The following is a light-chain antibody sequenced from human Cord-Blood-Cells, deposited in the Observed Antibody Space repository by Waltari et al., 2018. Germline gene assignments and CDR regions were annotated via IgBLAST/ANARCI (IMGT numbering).Light chain of an antibody. Sequence: SYGLTQPPSVSVSPGQTARITCSGDALPKQYAYWYQQKPGQAPVLVIYKDSERPSGIPERFSGSSSGTTGTLTISGVQAEDEADYYCQSADSSGTLVVFGGGTKLTVL. CDR1: ALPKQY. CDR3: QSADSSGTLVV. CDR2: KDS. J-gene: IGLJ2*01. V-gene: IGLV3-25*03.